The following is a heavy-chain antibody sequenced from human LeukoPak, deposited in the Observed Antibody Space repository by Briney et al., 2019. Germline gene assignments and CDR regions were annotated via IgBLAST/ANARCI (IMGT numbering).Heavy chain of an antibody. J-gene: IGHJ6*02. CDR2: ISYDGSNK. Sequence: GGSLRLSCAASGFTFSSYGMHWVRQAPGKGLEWVAVISYDGSNKYYADSVKGRFTISRDNSKNTLYLQMNSLRAEDTAVYYCAIAGEYYGMGVWGQGTTVTVSS. D-gene: IGHD3-10*01. CDR1: GFTFSSYG. CDR3: AIAGEYYGMGV. V-gene: IGHV3-30*03.